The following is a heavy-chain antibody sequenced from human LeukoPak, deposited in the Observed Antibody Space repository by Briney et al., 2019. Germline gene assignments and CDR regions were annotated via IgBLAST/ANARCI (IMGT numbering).Heavy chain of an antibody. CDR2: MHTGGDT. J-gene: IGHJ4*02. CDR3: ARHRGYCTSTSCYPYYFDY. D-gene: IGHD2-2*01. V-gene: IGHV3-66*04. CDR1: GFTVSGNY. Sequence: GGSLRLSCAASGFTVSGNYMSWVRKAPGKGLEWVSVMHTGGDTYYADSLKGRFTISRDNSKNTLYLQMNSLRAEDTAVYYCARHRGYCTSTSCYPYYFDYWGQGTLVTVSS.